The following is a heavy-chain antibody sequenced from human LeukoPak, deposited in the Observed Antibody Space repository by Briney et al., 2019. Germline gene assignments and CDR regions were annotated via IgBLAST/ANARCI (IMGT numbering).Heavy chain of an antibody. J-gene: IGHJ6*03. D-gene: IGHD3-22*01. CDR3: ARDNYDSSGSYYYYYYMDV. CDR2: IYTSGST. V-gene: IGHV4-4*07. CDR1: GGSISSYY. Sequence: SETLSLTCTVSGGSISSYYWSWIRQPAGKGLEWIGRIYTSGSTNYNPSLKSRVTMSVDTSKNQLSLKLSSVTAADTAVYYCARDNYDSSGSYYYYYYMDVWGKGTTVTISS.